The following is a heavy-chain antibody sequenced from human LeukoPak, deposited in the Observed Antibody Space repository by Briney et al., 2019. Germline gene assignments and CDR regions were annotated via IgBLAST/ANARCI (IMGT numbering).Heavy chain of an antibody. V-gene: IGHV4-39*01. J-gene: IGHJ4*02. CDR3: ARHRGLRSPFDY. Sequence: SETLSLTCAVSGGSISSSNYYWGWIRRPPGKGLEWIGSIYYSGTTYYNPSLKSRVTISVDTSKNQFSLKLSSVTAADTAVYYCARHRGLRSPFDYWGQGTLVTVSS. D-gene: IGHD3-16*01. CDR1: GGSISSSNYY. CDR2: IYYSGTT.